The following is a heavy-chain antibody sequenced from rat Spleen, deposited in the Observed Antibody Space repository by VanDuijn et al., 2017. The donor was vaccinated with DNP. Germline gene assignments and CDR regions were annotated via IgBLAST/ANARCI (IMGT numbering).Heavy chain of an antibody. Sequence: EVQLVESGGGLVQPGRSLKLSCAASRFTFSDYYMAWVRQAPTKGLEWVASISDDIGTTYYRDSVKGRFTISRDNAESSLYLQMDSLRSEDTATYYCTTASTEGFAYWGQGTLVTVS. CDR3: TTASTEGFAY. V-gene: IGHV5-20*01. CDR2: ISDDIGTT. J-gene: IGHJ3*01. D-gene: IGHD1-11*01. CDR1: RFTFSDYY.